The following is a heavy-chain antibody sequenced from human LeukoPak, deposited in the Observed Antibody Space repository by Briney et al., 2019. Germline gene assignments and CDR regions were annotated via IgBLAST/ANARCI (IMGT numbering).Heavy chain of an antibody. CDR1: GYTFTAYY. CDR2: ITPNSGGT. Sequence: ASVKVSCKASGYTFTAYYMHWVRQAPGQGLEWMGWITPNSGGTKYAQRFQGRVTMTRDTSISTAYMELSGLRSDDTAVYYCARDSGAMAPSNWFDPWGQGTLVTVSS. D-gene: IGHD5-18*01. J-gene: IGHJ5*02. CDR3: ARDSGAMAPSNWFDP. V-gene: IGHV1-2*02.